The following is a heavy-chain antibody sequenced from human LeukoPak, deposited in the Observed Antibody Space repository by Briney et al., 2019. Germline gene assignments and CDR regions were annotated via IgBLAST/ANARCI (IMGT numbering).Heavy chain of an antibody. CDR2: ISSSSSYI. CDR3: ARSIGGNTHFDY. CDR1: GFTFSSYS. D-gene: IGHD4-23*01. V-gene: IGHV3-21*04. Sequence: GGSLRLSCAASGFTFSSYSMNWVRQAPGKGLEWVSSISSSSSYIYYADSVKGRFTISRDNAKNSLYLQMNSLRAEDTAVYYCARSIGGNTHFDYWGQGTLVTVSS. J-gene: IGHJ4*02.